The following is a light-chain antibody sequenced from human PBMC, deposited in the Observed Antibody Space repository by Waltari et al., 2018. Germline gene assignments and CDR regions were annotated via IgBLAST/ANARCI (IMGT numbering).Light chain of an antibody. CDR1: TNDVGGLNY. V-gene: IGLV2-8*01. CDR2: EVT. Sequence: QSALTHPPSASGAPGQSVPISCTGTTNDVGGLNYLTWYQQYPGKAPKLMIFEVTKRPSGVPDRFSGSKSGNTASLTVSGLQAEDEADYYCYSVSGTNYVAFGGGTKLTVL. J-gene: IGLJ2*01. CDR3: YSVSGTNYVA.